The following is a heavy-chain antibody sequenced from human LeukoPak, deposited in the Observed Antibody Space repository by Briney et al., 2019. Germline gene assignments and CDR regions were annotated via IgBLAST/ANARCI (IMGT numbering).Heavy chain of an antibody. CDR1: GYTFTSYD. Sequence: GASVKVSCKASGYTFTSYDINWVRQATGQGLEWMGWINPNRDGTNYAQKFQGRVTMTRDTSTSTAYMELSRLRSDDTAVYYCARGGKYGCSGGSCYSDYWGQGTLVTVSS. J-gene: IGHJ4*02. D-gene: IGHD2-15*01. CDR2: INPNRDGT. V-gene: IGHV1-2*02. CDR3: ARGGKYGCSGGSCYSDY.